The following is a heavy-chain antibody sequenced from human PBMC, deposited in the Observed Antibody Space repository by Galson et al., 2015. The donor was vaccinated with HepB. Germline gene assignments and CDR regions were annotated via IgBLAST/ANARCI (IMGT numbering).Heavy chain of an antibody. J-gene: IGHJ6*02. CDR2: IDHSGST. D-gene: IGHD2-21*01. V-gene: IGHV4-34*01. CDR3: ARGAPPYYYYGMDV. Sequence: LSLTCAVHGESLSGHFWSWIRQPPEKGLEWIGEIDHSGSTNYNPSLKSRVTISVDTIKKQFSLKLHSVTAADTAVYYCARGAPPYYYYGMDVWGQGTTVTVSS. CDR1: GESLSGHF.